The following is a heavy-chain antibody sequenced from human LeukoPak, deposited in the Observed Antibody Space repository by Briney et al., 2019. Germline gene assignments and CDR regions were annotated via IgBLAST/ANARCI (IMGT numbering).Heavy chain of an antibody. J-gene: IGHJ3*02. CDR1: VGSFSGYY. CDR2: IYTSGST. V-gene: IGHV4-4*07. Sequence: PSETLSLTCAVYVGSFSGYYWSWIRQPAGKGLEWIGRIYTSGSTNYNPSLKSRVTMSVDTSKNQFSLKLSSVTAADTAVYYCARDRGAVASDAFDIWGQGTMVTVSS. CDR3: ARDRGAVASDAFDI. D-gene: IGHD6-19*01.